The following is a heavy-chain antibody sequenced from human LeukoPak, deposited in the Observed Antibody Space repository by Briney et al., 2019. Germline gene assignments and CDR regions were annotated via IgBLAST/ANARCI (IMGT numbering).Heavy chain of an antibody. V-gene: IGHV1-46*01. CDR3: AREDADWGYWFFDL. Sequence: SVKVLRRSSRYTFPFYYMHWVRQPPAQGLEGMGIINPSGGSTSYAQKFQGRVTITRDTSASTAYMELSSLRSEDAAVYYCAREDADWGYWFFDLWGRGTLLTVSS. CDR1: RYTFPFYY. D-gene: IGHD3/OR15-3a*01. CDR2: INPSGGST. J-gene: IGHJ2*01.